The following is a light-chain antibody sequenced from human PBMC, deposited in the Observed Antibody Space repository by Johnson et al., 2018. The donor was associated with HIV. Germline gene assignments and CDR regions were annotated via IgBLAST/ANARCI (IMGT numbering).Light chain of an antibody. CDR1: SSNVGNNY. CDR3: GTWDSSLSARYV. Sequence: QSVLTQPPSVSAAPGQKVTISCSGSSSNVGNNYVSWYQQLPGTAPKLLIYENYKRPSGIPDRFSGSKSGTSATLGITGLQTGDEADYYCGTWDSSLSARYVFGTGTGVTAL. J-gene: IGLJ1*01. V-gene: IGLV1-51*02. CDR2: ENY.